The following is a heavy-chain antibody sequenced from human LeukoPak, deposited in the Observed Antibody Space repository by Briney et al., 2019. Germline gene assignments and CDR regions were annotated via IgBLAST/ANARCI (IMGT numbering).Heavy chain of an antibody. CDR3: ARETVGFDY. CDR1: GGSISSGGYS. CDR2: IYHSGST. V-gene: IGHV4-30-2*01. D-gene: IGHD4-23*01. Sequence: SQTLSLTCAVSGGSISSGGYSWSWIRQPPGKGLEWIGYIYHSGSTYYNPSLKSRVTISVDRSKNQFSLKLSSVTAADTAVDYCARETVGFDYWGQGTLVNVSS. J-gene: IGHJ4*02.